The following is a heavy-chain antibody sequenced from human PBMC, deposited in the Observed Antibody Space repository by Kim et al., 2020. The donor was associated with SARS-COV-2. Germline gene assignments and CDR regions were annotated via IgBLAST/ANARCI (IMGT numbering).Heavy chain of an antibody. CDR3: ARRSYDSTGFFEYFLY. Sequence: ASVKVSCKASGFTLTTYGISWVRQAPGQGLEWMGWISGYNPNTNSAQKFQGRVTMTTDTSTSTAYMELRSLRSDDTAVYYCARRSYDSTGFFEYFLYWGQGTLVTVSS. V-gene: IGHV1-18*01. J-gene: IGHJ1*01. CDR1: GFTLTTYG. D-gene: IGHD3-22*01. CDR2: ISGYNPNT.